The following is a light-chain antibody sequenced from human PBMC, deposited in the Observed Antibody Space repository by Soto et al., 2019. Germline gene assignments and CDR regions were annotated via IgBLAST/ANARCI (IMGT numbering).Light chain of an antibody. CDR2: HAS. V-gene: IGKV1-5*01. CDR3: QQSYSTPRT. CDR1: QSIADW. J-gene: IGKJ5*01. Sequence: DIQMTQSPSTLPASVGDRVTITCRASQSIADWLAWYQQPRGTAPKLXINHASSLPSGVPSRFSGSGSGTECTLTISSLQPDDVETDYCQQSYSTPRTFGQGTRLEIK.